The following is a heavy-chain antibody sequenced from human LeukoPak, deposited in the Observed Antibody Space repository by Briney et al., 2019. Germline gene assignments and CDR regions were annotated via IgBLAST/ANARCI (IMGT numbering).Heavy chain of an antibody. Sequence: GGSLRLSCAASGFTFSSYWMSWVRQAPGKGLEWVANIKQDGSEKYYVDSVKGRFTISRDNAKNSLYLQMNSLRAEDTAVYYCARGVPAAIGYFQHWGQGTLVTVSS. CDR3: ARGVPAAIGYFQH. V-gene: IGHV3-7*01. CDR2: IKQDGSEK. D-gene: IGHD2-2*02. CDR1: GFTFSSYW. J-gene: IGHJ1*01.